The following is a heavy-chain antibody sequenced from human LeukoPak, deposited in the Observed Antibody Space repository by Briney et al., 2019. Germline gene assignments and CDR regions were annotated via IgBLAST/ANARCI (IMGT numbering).Heavy chain of an antibody. Sequence: PSETLSLTCAVYGGSFSGYYWSWIRQPPWKGLEWIGEINHSGSTNYNPSLKSRVTISVDTSKNQFSLKLSSVTAADTAVYYCARVTNIGYGYDYWGQGTLVTVSS. CDR3: ARVTNIGYGYDY. D-gene: IGHD5-18*01. J-gene: IGHJ4*02. V-gene: IGHV4-34*01. CDR2: INHSGST. CDR1: GGSFSGYY.